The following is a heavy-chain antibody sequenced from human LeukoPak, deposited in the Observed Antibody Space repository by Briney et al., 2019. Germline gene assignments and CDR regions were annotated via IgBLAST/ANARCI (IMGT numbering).Heavy chain of an antibody. CDR3: AKDFRGAGYYFGY. V-gene: IGHV3-23*01. CDR2: ISGDGSNT. CDR1: GFSLSSHA. J-gene: IGHJ4*02. Sequence: GGSLRLSCAASGFSLSSHAMSWVRQAPGKGLEWVSAISGDGSNTYYADSVKGRFTISRDNSKNTLYLQMNSLRAEDTAVYYCAKDFRGAGYYFGYWGQGTLVTVSS. D-gene: IGHD3-16*01.